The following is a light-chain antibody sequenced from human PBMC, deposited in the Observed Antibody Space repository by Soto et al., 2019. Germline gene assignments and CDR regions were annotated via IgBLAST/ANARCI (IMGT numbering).Light chain of an antibody. Sequence: EIVLTQSHVTLSLSPWERATLSCGSSQSVSSSYLAWYQQKPGQAPRLLIYGASSRATGIPDRFSGSGSGTDFTLTISRLEPEDFAVYYCQQYGDSPLTFGGGTKVDI. CDR1: QSVSSSY. CDR2: GAS. V-gene: IGKV3-20*01. CDR3: QQYGDSPLT. J-gene: IGKJ4*01.